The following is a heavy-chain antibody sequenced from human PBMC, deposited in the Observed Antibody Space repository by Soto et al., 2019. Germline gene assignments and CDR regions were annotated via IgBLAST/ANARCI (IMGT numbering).Heavy chain of an antibody. CDR1: GFTVSGSY. CDR2: FDSGGNT. Sequence: GGSLRLSCAASGFTVSGSYMSWVRQAPGKGLEWVSSFDSGGNTYYADSVKGRFTISRDYSKNTLHLQMNSLRAEDMAVYFCARGRGWCDYWGQGTLVTVSS. D-gene: IGHD6-19*01. J-gene: IGHJ4*02. V-gene: IGHV3-53*01. CDR3: ARGRGWCDY.